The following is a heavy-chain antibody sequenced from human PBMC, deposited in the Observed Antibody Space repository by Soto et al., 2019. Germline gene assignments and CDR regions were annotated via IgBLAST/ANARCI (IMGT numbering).Heavy chain of an antibody. V-gene: IGHV4-4*07. CDR3: ARDRIVGLSYFDY. D-gene: IGHD1-26*01. J-gene: IGHJ4*02. CDR1: GGSINSFY. CDR2: IYASGTT. Sequence: QVQLLESGPGLLKPSETLSLICTVSGGSINSFYWSWIRQSAGKGLEWIGRIYASGTTNYNPSLESRVTMSVDTSKNQVSLKLTSVIAADTAVYYCARDRIVGLSYFDYWGQGTLVTVSS.